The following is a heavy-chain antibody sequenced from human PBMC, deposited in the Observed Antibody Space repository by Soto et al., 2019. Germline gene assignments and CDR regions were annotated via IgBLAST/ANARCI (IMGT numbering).Heavy chain of an antibody. CDR2: IKSKTDGGTT. CDR1: GFTFSNAW. D-gene: IGHD6-13*01. CDR3: TTVGSSSWYYYYGMDV. V-gene: IGHV3-15*01. J-gene: IGHJ6*04. Sequence: GGSLRLSCAASGFTFSNAWMSWVRQAPGKGLEWVGRIKSKTDGGTTDYAAPVKGGFTISRDDSKNTLYLQMNSLKTEDTAVYYCTTVGSSSWYYYYGMDVWGKGTTVTVSS.